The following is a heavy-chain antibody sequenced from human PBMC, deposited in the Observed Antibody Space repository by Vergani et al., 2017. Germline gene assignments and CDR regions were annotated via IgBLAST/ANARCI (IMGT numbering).Heavy chain of an antibody. J-gene: IGHJ4*02. CDR3: AKDRDRWTPQWFFDY. Sequence: EVQLLETGGGLVQSGGSLRLSCAASGFTFSSYAMNWVRQAPGKGLEWVSGIDGSGGRTYYADSVKGRFTISRDNSKNTLYLQINSPRAEDTAVYYCAKDRDRWTPQWFFDYWGQGTLVTDSS. CDR2: IDGSGGRT. V-gene: IGHV3-23*01. CDR1: GFTFSSYA. D-gene: IGHD2-8*01.